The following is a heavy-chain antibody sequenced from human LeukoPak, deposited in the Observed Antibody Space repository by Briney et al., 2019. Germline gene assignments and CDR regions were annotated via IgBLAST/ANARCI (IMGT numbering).Heavy chain of an antibody. V-gene: IGHV3-33*01. CDR3: AIHSSRWYFQH. CDR1: GFTFSNYG. Sequence: GGSLRLSCAASGFTFSNYGMHWVRQAPGKGLEWVAVIWYDGSNKYYADSVKGRFTISRDNSKNTLYLQMNSLRAEDTAVYYCAIHSSRWYFQHWGQGTLVTVSS. CDR2: IWYDGSNK. D-gene: IGHD6-13*01. J-gene: IGHJ1*01.